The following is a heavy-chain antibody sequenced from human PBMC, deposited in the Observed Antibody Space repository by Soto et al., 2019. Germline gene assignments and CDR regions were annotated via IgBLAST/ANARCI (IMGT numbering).Heavy chain of an antibody. CDR2: ISYDGSNK. D-gene: IGHD3-10*01. CDR1: GFTFSSYA. Sequence: GGSLRLSCAASGFTFSSYAMHWVRQAPGKGLEWVAVISYDGSNKYYADSVKGRFTISRDNSKNTLYLQMNSLRAEDTAVYYCARDAPTEGSFDYWGQGTLVTVSS. CDR3: ARDAPTEGSFDY. V-gene: IGHV3-30-3*01. J-gene: IGHJ4*02.